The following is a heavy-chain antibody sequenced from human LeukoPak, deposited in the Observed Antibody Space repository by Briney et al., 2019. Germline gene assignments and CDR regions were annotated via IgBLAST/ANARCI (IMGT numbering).Heavy chain of an antibody. CDR3: ARVWDGSGSSLDY. J-gene: IGHJ4*02. CDR2: INHNGST. Sequence: SETLSLTCAVYGGSFNPYYWTWIRQPPGKGLEWIGEINHNGSTNYNPSLKSRITISVDTSKNQFSLKLTSVTAADTAVYYCARVWDGSGSSLDYWGQGALVTVSS. D-gene: IGHD3-10*01. V-gene: IGHV4-34*01. CDR1: GGSFNPYY.